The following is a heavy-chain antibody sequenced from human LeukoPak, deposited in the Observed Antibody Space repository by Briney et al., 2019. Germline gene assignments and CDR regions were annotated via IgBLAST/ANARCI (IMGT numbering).Heavy chain of an antibody. CDR1: GGSISSYY. Sequence: PSETLSLTCTVSGGSISSYYWSWVRQPPGKGLEWICYVSYSGSTDYNPSLKSRVIISIDTSKNQFSLRLSSVTAADTAVYYCARENDRYGRIDYWGQGTQVTVSS. V-gene: IGHV4-59*01. CDR3: ARENDRYGRIDY. J-gene: IGHJ4*02. D-gene: IGHD5-18*01. CDR2: VSYSGST.